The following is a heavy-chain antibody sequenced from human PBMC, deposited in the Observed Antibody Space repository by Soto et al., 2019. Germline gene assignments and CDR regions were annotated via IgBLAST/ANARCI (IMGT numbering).Heavy chain of an antibody. V-gene: IGHV3-13*01. CDR1: GFTFSSYD. D-gene: IGHD2-2*02. CDR3: ARGYCSSTSCYTEFGYYYGMDV. CDR2: IGTAGDT. J-gene: IGHJ6*02. Sequence: GWSLRLSCAASGFTFSSYDMHWVRQATGKGLEWVSAIGTAGDTYYPGSVKGRFTISRENAKNSLYLQMNSLRAGDTAVYYCARGYCSSTSCYTEFGYYYGMDVWGQGTTVTVSS.